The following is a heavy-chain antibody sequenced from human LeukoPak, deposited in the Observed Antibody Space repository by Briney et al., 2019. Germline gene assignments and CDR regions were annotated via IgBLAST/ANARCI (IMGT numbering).Heavy chain of an antibody. CDR2: ITPSGGT. Sequence: ASVKVSCKASGYTFTGYYMHWVRQAPGQGLEWMGWITPSGGTNYPQKFQGRVAITRDTSITTAYMDLSRLTSDDTAVYYCARDRYGDGFAHFDYWGQGALVTVSS. CDR1: GYTFTGYY. V-gene: IGHV1-2*02. CDR3: ARDRYGDGFAHFDY. D-gene: IGHD5-24*01. J-gene: IGHJ4*02.